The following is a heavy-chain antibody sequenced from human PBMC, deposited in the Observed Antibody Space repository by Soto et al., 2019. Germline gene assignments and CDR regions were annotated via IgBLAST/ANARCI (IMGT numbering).Heavy chain of an antibody. V-gene: IGHV4-39*01. CDR3: ARHQSHSSSYVDP. CDR2: IYYSGST. Sequence: QLQLQESGPGLVKPSETLSLTCTVSGGSISSSSYYWGWIRQPRGKGLEWIGSIYYSGSTYYNPSLKSRVTISVDTSKNQFSLKLSSVTAADTAVYYCARHQSHSSSYVDPWGQGTLVTVSS. CDR1: GGSISSSSYY. D-gene: IGHD6-13*01. J-gene: IGHJ5*02.